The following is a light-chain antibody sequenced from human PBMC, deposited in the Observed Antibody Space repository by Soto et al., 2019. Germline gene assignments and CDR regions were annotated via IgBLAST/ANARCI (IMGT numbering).Light chain of an antibody. CDR2: WAS. V-gene: IGKV4-1*01. J-gene: IGKJ2*03. Sequence: DIVMTQSPDPLAVSLGERATINCRSSQNILHSSYKKNYLAWFQQKPGQPPKKLIFWASTRKSGVPDRFSGSGSGTDFTLTISSLQAEDVATYFCQQYYSSPYSFGQGTKLEIK. CDR1: QNILHSSYKKNY. CDR3: QQYYSSPYS.